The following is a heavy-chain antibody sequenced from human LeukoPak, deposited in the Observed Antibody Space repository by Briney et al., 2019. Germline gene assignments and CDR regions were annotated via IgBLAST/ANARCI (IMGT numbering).Heavy chain of an antibody. D-gene: IGHD6-6*01. CDR1: GFTFQSYS. Sequence: GGSLRLSCAASGFTFQSYSMYWGRQAPGKGLEWVSYIKRSSSTIYYADSVKGRFTVSRDDAKNSLYLQMNSLRAEDTAVYFCAREATEYSGSSDYWGQGILVTVSS. CDR2: IKRSSSTI. J-gene: IGHJ4*02. CDR3: AREATEYSGSSDY. V-gene: IGHV3-48*01.